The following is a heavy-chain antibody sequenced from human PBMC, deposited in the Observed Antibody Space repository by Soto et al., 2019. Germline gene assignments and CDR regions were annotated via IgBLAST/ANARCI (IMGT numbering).Heavy chain of an antibody. V-gene: IGHV4-59*01. CDR3: ARGEDAFFYYGLDV. Sequence: LSLTYTVSGGSISSSYWSWIRRPPGKGLEWIAYIYDTGISGYTPSTSYNPSLKSRVTMSVDTSKSQFSLKLTSVTAADTAVYYCARGEDAFFYYGLDVWGQGITVTVSS. CDR2: IYDTGISGYTPST. J-gene: IGHJ6*02. CDR1: GGSISSSY.